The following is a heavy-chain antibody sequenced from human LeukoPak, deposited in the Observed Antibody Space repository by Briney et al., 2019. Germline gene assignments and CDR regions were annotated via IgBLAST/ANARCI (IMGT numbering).Heavy chain of an antibody. CDR3: TYTSSSGVVY. CDR1: GFTFSVSA. CDR2: IRNIANNYAT. J-gene: IGHJ4*02. Sequence: GGSLKLSCAASGFTFSVSAIYWVRQASGKGLEWIGRIRNIANNYATAYAASVKGRFTISREDSKNTAYLQMNSLKTEDTAVYYCTYTSSSGVVYWGQGTLVTVSS. D-gene: IGHD6-6*01. V-gene: IGHV3-73*01.